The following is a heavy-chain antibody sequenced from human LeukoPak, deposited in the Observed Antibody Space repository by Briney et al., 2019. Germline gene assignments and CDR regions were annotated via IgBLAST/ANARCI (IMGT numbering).Heavy chain of an antibody. J-gene: IGHJ4*02. CDR3: ARDRYYVPDY. D-gene: IGHD3-10*02. V-gene: IGHV3-20*04. CDR1: GFTFDDYG. CDR2: INWNGGST. Sequence: GGSLRLSCAASGFTFDDYGMSWVRQAPGKGLEWVSGINWNGGSTGYADSVKGRFTISRDNAKNSLYLQMNSLRVDDTAVYYCARDRYYVPDYWGQGTLVTVSS.